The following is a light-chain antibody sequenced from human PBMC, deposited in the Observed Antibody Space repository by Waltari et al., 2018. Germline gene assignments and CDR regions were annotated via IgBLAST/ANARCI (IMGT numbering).Light chain of an antibody. CDR2: YDS. V-gene: IGLV3-21*04. Sequence: SSVLTQPPPVSVAPGKTARLTCGGNNIGSKSVHWYQQKPGQAPVLVIYYDSHRPSGIPERFSGSNSGNTATLTISRVEAGDEADYSCQVWDTKSDQPYGMFGGGTKLTVL. J-gene: IGLJ3*02. CDR1: NIGSKS. CDR3: QVWDTKSDQPYGM.